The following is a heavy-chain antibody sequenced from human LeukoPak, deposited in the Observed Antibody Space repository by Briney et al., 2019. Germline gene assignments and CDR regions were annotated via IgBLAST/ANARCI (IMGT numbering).Heavy chain of an antibody. V-gene: IGHV3-30*02. CDR1: GFTFNNYG. J-gene: IGHJ4*02. D-gene: IGHD3-16*01. CDR3: AKVRGGYYFDY. Sequence: GGSLRLSCAASGFTFNNYGMHWVRQAPGKGLEWVSFIHYDGSNKYYADSVKGRFTVSRDNSKNTLYLQMNSLRTEDTAVYYCAKVRGGYYFDYWGQGTLVTVSS. CDR2: IHYDGSNK.